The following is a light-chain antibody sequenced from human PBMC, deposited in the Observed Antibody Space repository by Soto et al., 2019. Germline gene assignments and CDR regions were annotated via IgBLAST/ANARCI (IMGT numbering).Light chain of an antibody. CDR1: QSISSNF. CDR2: SAS. Sequence: VLTQSPGTLSLSPGERGTLSCRASQSISSNFVAWYQQKPGQAPRLLIFSASSRATGIPDTFTGSGSGTDFTLTISRLEAEDSAVYYCQQYGNSPVTFGQGTKLEIK. J-gene: IGKJ2*01. V-gene: IGKV3-20*01. CDR3: QQYGNSPVT.